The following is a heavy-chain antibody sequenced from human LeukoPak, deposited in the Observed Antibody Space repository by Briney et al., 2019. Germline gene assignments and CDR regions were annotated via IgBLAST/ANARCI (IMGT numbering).Heavy chain of an antibody. Sequence: SVKVSCKASGGTFSSYAISWVRQAPGQGLEWMGRIIPIFGTANYAQKFQGRVTITTDESTSTAYMELSSLRSEDTAVYYCARTDYGGNQGDFDYWRQGTLVTVSS. CDR2: IIPIFGTA. CDR1: GGTFSSYA. D-gene: IGHD4-23*01. CDR3: ARTDYGGNQGDFDY. V-gene: IGHV1-69*05. J-gene: IGHJ4*02.